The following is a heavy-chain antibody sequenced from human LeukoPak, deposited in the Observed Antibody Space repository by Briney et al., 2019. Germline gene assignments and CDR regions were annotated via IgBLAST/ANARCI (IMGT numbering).Heavy chain of an antibody. Sequence: PGGSLRLSCAASGFTFDDYGMSWVRQAPGKGLEWVSGINWNGGSTGYADSVKGRFTISRDNAKNSLYLQMNSLRAEDTAVYYCAKDGQRIGIVVESLDYWGQGTLVTVSS. J-gene: IGHJ4*02. V-gene: IGHV3-20*04. CDR2: INWNGGST. CDR1: GFTFDDYG. CDR3: AKDGQRIGIVVESLDY. D-gene: IGHD3-22*01.